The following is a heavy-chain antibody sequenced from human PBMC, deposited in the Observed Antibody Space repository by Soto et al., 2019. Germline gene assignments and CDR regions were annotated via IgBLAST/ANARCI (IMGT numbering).Heavy chain of an antibody. V-gene: IGHV4-61*01. J-gene: IGHJ4*02. CDR3: ARGTSGWPYYFDY. D-gene: IGHD6-19*01. CDR1: GGSVSSGSYY. Sequence: SETLSLTCTVSGGSVSSGSYYWSWIRQPPGKGLEWIGYIYYSGSTNYNPSLKSRVTISVDTSKNQFSLKLSSVTAADTAVYYCARGTSGWPYYFDYWGQGTLVTVSS. CDR2: IYYSGST.